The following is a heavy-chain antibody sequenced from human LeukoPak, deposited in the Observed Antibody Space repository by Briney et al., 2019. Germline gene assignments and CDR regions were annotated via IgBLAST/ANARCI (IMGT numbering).Heavy chain of an antibody. CDR2: INHSGST. Sequence: SETLSLTCAVYGGSFSGYYWSWIRQPPGKGLEWIGEINHSGSTNYNPSLKSRVTISVDTSKNQFSLKLSSVTAADTAMYYCARQDYDSSGYYGKYNWFDPWGQGTLVTVSS. D-gene: IGHD3-22*01. CDR1: GGSFSGYY. J-gene: IGHJ5*02. V-gene: IGHV4-34*01. CDR3: ARQDYDSSGYYGKYNWFDP.